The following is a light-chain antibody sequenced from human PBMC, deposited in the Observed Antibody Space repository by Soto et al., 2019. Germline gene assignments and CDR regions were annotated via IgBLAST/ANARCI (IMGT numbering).Light chain of an antibody. Sequence: QSALTQPASVSGPPGQSITISCTGTSSDVGGYNYVSWYQQHPGKAPKLMIYDVSNRPSGVSNRFSGSKSGNTASLTNSGLQAEDEADYYCSSSTSSSTWVFGGGTKLTVL. J-gene: IGLJ3*02. CDR2: DVS. CDR1: SSDVGGYNY. V-gene: IGLV2-14*01. CDR3: SSSTSSSTWV.